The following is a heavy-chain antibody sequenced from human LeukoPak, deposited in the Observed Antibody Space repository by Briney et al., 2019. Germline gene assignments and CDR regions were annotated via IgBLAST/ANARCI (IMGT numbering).Heavy chain of an antibody. CDR1: GGSISSYY. V-gene: IGHV4-59*12. D-gene: IGHD2-15*01. CDR3: ARVVGSIDDY. CDR2: IYYSGST. Sequence: PSETLSLTCTVSGGSISSYYWSWIRQPPGKGLEWIGYIYYSGSTNYNPSLKSRVTISVDTSKNQFSLKLSSVTAADTAVYYCARVVGSIDDYWGQGTLVTVSS. J-gene: IGHJ4*02.